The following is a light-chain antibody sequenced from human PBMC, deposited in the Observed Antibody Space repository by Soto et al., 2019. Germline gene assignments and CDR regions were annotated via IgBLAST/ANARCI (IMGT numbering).Light chain of an antibody. Sequence: DIQMTQSPSTLSASVGGRVTITCRASQSVGTWVAWYQQKPGKAPKLLIYGASNLESGVPSRFSGSGSGTEFSLTITTLRPDDFATYFCQQYNRNTWSFGPGTKVDI. J-gene: IGKJ1*01. CDR3: QQYNRNTWS. CDR2: GAS. V-gene: IGKV1-5*01. CDR1: QSVGTW.